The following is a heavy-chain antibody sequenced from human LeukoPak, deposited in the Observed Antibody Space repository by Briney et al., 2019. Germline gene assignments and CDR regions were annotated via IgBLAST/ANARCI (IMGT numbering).Heavy chain of an antibody. V-gene: IGHV1-69*05. J-gene: IGHJ6*03. CDR2: IIPIFGTA. CDR3: ARDVHDIAARAGAGYYYYMDV. CDR1: GGTFSSYA. Sequence: SVKVSCKASGGTFSSYAISWVRQAPGQGLEWMGGIIPIFGTANYAQKFQGRVTITTDESTSTAYMELSSLRSEDTAVYYCARDVHDIAARAGAGYYYYMDVWGKGTTVTVSS. D-gene: IGHD6-6*01.